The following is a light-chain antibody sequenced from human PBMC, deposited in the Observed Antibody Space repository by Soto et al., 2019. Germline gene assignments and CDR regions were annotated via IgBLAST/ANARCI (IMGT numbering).Light chain of an antibody. J-gene: IGKJ1*01. CDR2: AAS. V-gene: IGKV3-20*01. Sequence: VLTQSPGTLSLSPGDSATLSCRASQSVSNYYLAWYQQKPGQAPRLLIYAASNRATGIPDRLSGSGSGTDFTLTISRLEPEDFAVYFCHQYGTSPQTFGQGTKVDIK. CDR3: HQYGTSPQT. CDR1: QSVSNYY.